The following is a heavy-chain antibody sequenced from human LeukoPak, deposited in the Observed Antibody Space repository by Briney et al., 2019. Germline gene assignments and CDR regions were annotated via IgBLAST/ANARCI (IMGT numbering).Heavy chain of an antibody. Sequence: GGSLRLSCVASGFAINTNYMNWVRQAPGKELEWVSITYFGGTTYYADSVKGRFTISRDNSKNTLYLQMNSLRADDTAVYYCARDSEGDGYNFDTWGRGTLVTVSS. CDR3: ARDSEGDGYNFDT. J-gene: IGHJ5*02. D-gene: IGHD5-24*01. CDR1: GFAINTNY. CDR2: TYFGGTT. V-gene: IGHV3-53*01.